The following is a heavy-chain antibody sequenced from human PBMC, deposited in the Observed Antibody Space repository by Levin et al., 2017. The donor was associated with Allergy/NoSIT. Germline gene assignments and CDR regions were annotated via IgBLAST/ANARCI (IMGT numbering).Heavy chain of an antibody. CDR3: AKDLGDYGDNSQNWFDP. CDR2: ISGSGGST. V-gene: IGHV3-23*01. CDR1: GFTFSSYA. D-gene: IGHD4-23*01. J-gene: IGHJ5*02. Sequence: GESLKISCAASGFTFSSYAMIWVRQAPGRGLEWVSAISGSGGSTYYADSVEGRFTISRDNSKNTVYLKMKRLRAEDSALYYCAKDLGDYGDNSQNWFDPWGQGTLVTVSS.